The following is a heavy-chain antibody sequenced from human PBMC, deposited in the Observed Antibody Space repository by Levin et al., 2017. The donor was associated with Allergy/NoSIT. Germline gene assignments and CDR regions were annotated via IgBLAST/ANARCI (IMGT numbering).Heavy chain of an antibody. CDR3: ARDQQGYYRAFRYYYGMDV. J-gene: IGHJ6*02. D-gene: IGHD3-3*01. V-gene: IGHV3-21*01. CDR1: GFTFSSYS. Sequence: GESLKISCAASGFTFSSYSMNWVRQAPGKGLEWVSSISSSSSYIYYADSVKGRFTISRDNAKNSLYLQMNSLRAEDTAVYYCARDQQGYYRAFRYYYGMDVWGQGTTVTVSS. CDR2: ISSSSSYI.